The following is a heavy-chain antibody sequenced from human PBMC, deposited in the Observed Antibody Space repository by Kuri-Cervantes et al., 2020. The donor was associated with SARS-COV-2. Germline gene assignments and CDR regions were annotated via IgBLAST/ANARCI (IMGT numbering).Heavy chain of an antibody. J-gene: IGHJ4*02. CDR3: ARQGDGGFRAVAGTTEWGY. D-gene: IGHD6-19*01. V-gene: IGHV4-39*01. CDR2: IYYSGST. Sequence: ESLKISCTVSGGSISSSSYYWGWIRQPPGKGLEWIGSIYYSGSTYYNPSLKSRVTISVDTSKNQFSLKLSSVTAADTAVYYYARQGDGGFRAVAGTTEWGYWGQGTLVTVSS. CDR1: GGSISSSSYY.